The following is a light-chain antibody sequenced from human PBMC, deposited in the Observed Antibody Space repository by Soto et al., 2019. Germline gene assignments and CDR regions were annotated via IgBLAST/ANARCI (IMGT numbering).Light chain of an antibody. Sequence: EIVMTQSPATLSVSPGERATLSCRASQGVSNTLAWYQQKPGQAPRLLIYGASIRATGIPARFSGGGSGTEFTLTISSLQSEDFAVYYCQQYNNWPRTFGQGTKVEIK. V-gene: IGKV3-15*01. CDR1: QGVSNT. J-gene: IGKJ1*01. CDR3: QQYNNWPRT. CDR2: GAS.